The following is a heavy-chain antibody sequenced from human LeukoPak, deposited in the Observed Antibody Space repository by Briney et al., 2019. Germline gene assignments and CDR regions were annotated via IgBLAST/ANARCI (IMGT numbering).Heavy chain of an antibody. CDR1: GFTFSSYW. D-gene: IGHD6-19*01. Sequence: PGGSLRLSCAASGFTFSSYWMTWIRQAPGKGLEWVANIKYDGSGKFYVDSVKGRFTISRDNAQNSLYQQMDSLRVEDTAVYYCARFSQWLGDWGQGTLVTVSS. J-gene: IGHJ4*02. V-gene: IGHV3-7*01. CDR2: IKYDGSGK. CDR3: ARFSQWLGD.